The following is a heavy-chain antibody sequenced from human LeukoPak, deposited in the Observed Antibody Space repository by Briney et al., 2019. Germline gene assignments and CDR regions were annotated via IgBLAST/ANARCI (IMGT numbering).Heavy chain of an antibody. J-gene: IGHJ3*02. V-gene: IGHV3-23*01. D-gene: IGHD5-24*01. Sequence: GGSLRLSCAASGFTFSSFTMSWVRQTPGKGLEWVSAISGSGVNTYYAESVKGRFTISRDNSRDTLYLQMNSLRAEDTAVYYCARDWGDGYTSDAFDIWGQGTMVTVSS. CDR2: ISGSGVNT. CDR3: ARDWGDGYTSDAFDI. CDR1: GFTFSSFT.